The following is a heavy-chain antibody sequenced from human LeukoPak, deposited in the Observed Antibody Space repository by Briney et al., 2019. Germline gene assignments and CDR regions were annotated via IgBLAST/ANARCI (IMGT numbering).Heavy chain of an antibody. CDR2: IIPIFGTA. D-gene: IGHD2-2*01. V-gene: IGHV1-69*05. CDR1: GGTFSSYA. Sequence: SVKVSCKASGGTFSSYAISWVRQAPGQGLEWMGGIIPIFGTANYAQKFQGRVTITTDESTSTAYMELSSLRSEDTAVYYCASCSSTSSPYDYYYYYMDVWGKGTTVTVSS. CDR3: ASCSSTSSPYDYYYYYMDV. J-gene: IGHJ6*03.